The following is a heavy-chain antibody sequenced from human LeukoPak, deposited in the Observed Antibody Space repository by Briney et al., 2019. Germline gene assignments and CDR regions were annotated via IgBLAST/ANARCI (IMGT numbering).Heavy chain of an antibody. CDR3: ARNTGQTSGYSYGFNY. CDR2: ISGNGGST. J-gene: IGHJ4*02. V-gene: IGHV3-23*01. CDR1: RFTFSTYA. Sequence: GGSLRLSCAASRFTFSTYAMSWVRQAPGKGLEWVSDISGNGGSTYYADSVKGRFTISRDNSKITLFLQMNSLRAEDTAVYYCARNTGQTSGYSYGFNYWGQGTLVTVSS. D-gene: IGHD5-18*01.